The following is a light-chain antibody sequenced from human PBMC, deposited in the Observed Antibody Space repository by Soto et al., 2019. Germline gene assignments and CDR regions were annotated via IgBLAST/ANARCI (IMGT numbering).Light chain of an antibody. CDR1: QSIATF. Sequence: EIVLTQSPATLSLSPGERATLSCRASQSIATFLTWYQQKPGQPPRLLIYDASKRATGIPARFSGSESGTDFSLTISSLEPDDFAIYYCQQRTNWPPTHTFGQGTKLEIK. V-gene: IGKV3-11*01. J-gene: IGKJ2*01. CDR2: DAS. CDR3: QQRTNWPPTHT.